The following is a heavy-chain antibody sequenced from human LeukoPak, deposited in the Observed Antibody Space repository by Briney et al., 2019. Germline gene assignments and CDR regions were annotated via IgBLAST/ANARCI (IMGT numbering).Heavy chain of an antibody. D-gene: IGHD6-19*01. J-gene: IGHJ4*02. CDR3: ARGRASGWSDY. Sequence: ASVKVSCKASGYTFRDYYIHWVRQAPGQGLEWMGWIDPNSGGTKYEQTFQGRVTMTRDTSISTAYMELSRLRSDDTAVYYCARGRASGWSDYWGQGTLVTVSS. CDR1: GYTFRDYY. V-gene: IGHV1-2*02. CDR2: IDPNSGGT.